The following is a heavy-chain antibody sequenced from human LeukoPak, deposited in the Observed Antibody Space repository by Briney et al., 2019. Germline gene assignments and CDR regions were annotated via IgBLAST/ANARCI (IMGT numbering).Heavy chain of an antibody. CDR2: ICTAGDT. CDR1: GFTFSSYD. CDR3: ARAGYGSGSYYSYYYYMDV. V-gene: IGHV3-13*01. Sequence: WGSLRLSCAASGFTFSSYDMHWVRQATGKGLEWVSAICTAGDTYYPGSVKGRFTISRENSKNYLYLQMNSLRAGDTAVYYCARAGYGSGSYYSYYYYMDVWGKGTTVTISS. D-gene: IGHD3-10*01. J-gene: IGHJ6*03.